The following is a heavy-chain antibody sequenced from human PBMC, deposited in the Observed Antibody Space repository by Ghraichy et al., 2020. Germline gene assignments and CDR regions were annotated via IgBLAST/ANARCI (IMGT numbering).Heavy chain of an antibody. CDR1: GFTFSSYA. V-gene: IGHV3-30-3*01. CDR3: ARDGRGCNWSDGCYFDY. D-gene: IGHD1-20*01. CDR2: MSKDGSSE. Sequence: LSLTCAASGFTFSSYAMHWVRQAPGKGPEWVAVMSKDGSSEYYADSVKGRFTILRDNSKNTLYLQMNSLRIEDTAVYYCARDGRGCNWSDGCYFDYWGQGTLVTVSS. J-gene: IGHJ4*02.